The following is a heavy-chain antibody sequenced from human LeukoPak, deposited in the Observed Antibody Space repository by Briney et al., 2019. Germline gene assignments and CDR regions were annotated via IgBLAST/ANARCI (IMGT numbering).Heavy chain of an antibody. D-gene: IGHD3-10*01. Sequence: PGGSLRLSCAASGFTFSSYAMSWVRQAPGKGLEWVSAISGSGGSTYYADSVKGRFTISRDNSKNTLYLQMHSLRAEDTAVYYCAKGLLWFGELGPYNWFDPWGQGTLVTVSS. CDR3: AKGLLWFGELGPYNWFDP. J-gene: IGHJ5*02. CDR2: ISGSGGST. V-gene: IGHV3-23*01. CDR1: GFTFSSYA.